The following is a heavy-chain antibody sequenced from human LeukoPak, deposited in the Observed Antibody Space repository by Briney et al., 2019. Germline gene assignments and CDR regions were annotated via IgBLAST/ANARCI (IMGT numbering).Heavy chain of an antibody. J-gene: IGHJ4*02. Sequence: PGGSLRLSCAASGFTFSSYAMSWVRQAPGKGLEWVSAISGSGGSTYYADSVKGRFTISRDNSKNTLYLQMNSLRAEDTAVYYCAKDLSGGWLGGGFDYWGQGTLVTVSS. V-gene: IGHV3-23*01. CDR3: AKDLSGGWLGGGFDY. CDR1: GFTFSSYA. CDR2: ISGSGGST. D-gene: IGHD6-19*01.